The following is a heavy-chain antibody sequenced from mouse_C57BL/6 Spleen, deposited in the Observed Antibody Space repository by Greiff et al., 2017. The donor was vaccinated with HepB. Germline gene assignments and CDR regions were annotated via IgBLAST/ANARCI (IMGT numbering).Heavy chain of an antibody. V-gene: IGHV2-2*01. CDR1: GFSLTSYG. D-gene: IGHD1-1*01. CDR2: IWSGGST. Sequence: VMLVESGPGLVQPSQSLSITCTVSGFSLTSYGVHWVRQSPGKGLEWLGVIWSGGSTDYNAAFISRLSISKDNSKSQVFFKMNSLQADDTAIYYCARPHYYGSSYGGYYAMDYWGQGTSVTVSS. CDR3: ARPHYYGSSYGGYYAMDY. J-gene: IGHJ4*01.